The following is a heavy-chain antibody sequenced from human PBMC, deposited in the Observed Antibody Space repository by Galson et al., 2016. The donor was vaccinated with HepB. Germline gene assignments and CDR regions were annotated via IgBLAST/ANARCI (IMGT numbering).Heavy chain of an antibody. CDR2: IDPSDSYT. CDR1: GYSFTNYW. J-gene: IGHJ5*02. V-gene: IGHV5-10-1*01. CDR3: ARHDRGWSRGASWFDP. Sequence: QSGAEVKKPGESLRISCKGSGYSFTNYWITWVRQMPGRGLEWMGRIDPSDSYTSYSPSFQGHVTISIDKSISTAYLQWSSLKASDTAIYYCARHDRGWSRGASWFDPWGQGTLVTVSS.